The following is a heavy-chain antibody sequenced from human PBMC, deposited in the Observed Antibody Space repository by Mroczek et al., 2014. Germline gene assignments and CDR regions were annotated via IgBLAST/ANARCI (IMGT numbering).Heavy chain of an antibody. CDR3: ARGCWGEHSIVVVVAAKRYSSPPFDY. J-gene: IGHJ4*02. Sequence: QVQLQQWGPGLVKPSETLSLTCTVSGGSISSYYWSWIRQPAGKGLEWIGRIYTSGSTNYNPSLKSRVTMSVDTSKNQFSLKLSSVTAADTVVYYCARGCWGEHSIVVVVAAKRYSSPPFDYWGQGTPGHRLL. V-gene: IGHV4-4*07. CDR1: GGSISSYY. D-gene: IGHD2-15*01. CDR2: IYTSGST.